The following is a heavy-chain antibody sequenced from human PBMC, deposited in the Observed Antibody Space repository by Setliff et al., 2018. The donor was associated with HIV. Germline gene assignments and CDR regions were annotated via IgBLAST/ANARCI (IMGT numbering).Heavy chain of an antibody. V-gene: IGHV4-4*09. J-gene: IGHJ4*02. CDR1: GASISGFY. Sequence: LSLTCTVSGASISGFYWSWIRQPPGKGLQWIGYIYTSGPTNYNPSLESRVTISVDTSKNQFSLKLTSVTAADTAVYYCARLSGDYYYFDYWGQGTLVTVSS. CDR3: ARLSGDYYYFDY. D-gene: IGHD2-21*02. CDR2: IYTSGPT.